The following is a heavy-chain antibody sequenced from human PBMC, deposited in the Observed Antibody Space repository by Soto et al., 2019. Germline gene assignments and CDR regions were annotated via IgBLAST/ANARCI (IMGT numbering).Heavy chain of an antibody. CDR1: GYTFTSYG. V-gene: IGHV1-18*01. Sequence: QVQLVQSGGEVRKPGASVTVSCKASGYTFTSYGISWVRQAPGQGLEWMGWISGYNGKTNYAQKVQDRVTMTTDTSTSTVYLELRSLRFDDTAVYYRAREGDVPYYYYGMDVWGQGTTVTVSS. CDR3: AREGDVPYYYYGMDV. J-gene: IGHJ6*02. D-gene: IGHD2-21*02. CDR2: ISGYNGKT.